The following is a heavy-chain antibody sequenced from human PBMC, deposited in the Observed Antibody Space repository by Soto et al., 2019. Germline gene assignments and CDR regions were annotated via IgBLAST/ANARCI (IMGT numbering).Heavy chain of an antibody. J-gene: IGHJ5*01. D-gene: IGHD2-15*01. CDR2: IYKSTTT. Sequence: SETLSLTCSVSGDSISTVDYFWAWIRQPPGQALEYIGYIYKSTTTYYNPSFESRVAISLDTSKSQFSLTVTSVTAADTAVYFCARGRYCLTGRCFPNWLDSWGQGTLGTVSS. V-gene: IGHV4-30-4*01. CDR1: GDSISTVDYF. CDR3: ARGRYCLTGRCFPNWLDS.